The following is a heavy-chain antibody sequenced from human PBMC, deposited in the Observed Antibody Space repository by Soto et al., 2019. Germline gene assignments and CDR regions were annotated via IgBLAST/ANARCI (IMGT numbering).Heavy chain of an antibody. CDR1: GGSFSGYY. CDR2: INHSGST. Sequence: SETLSLTCAVYGGSFSGYYWSWIRQPPGKGLEWIGEINHSGSTNYNPSLKSRVTISVDTSKNQFSLKLSSVTAADTAVYYCARGKSGWYISFDYWGQGTLVTVSS. J-gene: IGHJ4*02. V-gene: IGHV4-34*01. D-gene: IGHD6-19*01. CDR3: ARGKSGWYISFDY.